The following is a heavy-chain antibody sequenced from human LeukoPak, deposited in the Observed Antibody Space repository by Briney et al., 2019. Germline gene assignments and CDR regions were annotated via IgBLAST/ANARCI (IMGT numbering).Heavy chain of an antibody. CDR3: ARGPALYCTSSSCLDGVD. CDR2: FSSGGSYI. Sequence: PGGSLRLSCAASGFTFSDYAMNWVRQAPGKGLEWVSSFSSGGSYISYADSVKGRFTVSRDNAKDSLFLQMRSLRDEDTAVYYCARGPALYCTSSSCLDGVDWGQGTLVSVSS. V-gene: IGHV3-21*01. J-gene: IGHJ4*02. D-gene: IGHD2-2*01. CDR1: GFTFSDYA.